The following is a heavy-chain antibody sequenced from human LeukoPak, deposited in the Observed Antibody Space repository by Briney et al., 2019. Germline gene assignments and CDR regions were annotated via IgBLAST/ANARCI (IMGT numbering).Heavy chain of an antibody. V-gene: IGHV4-4*07. Sequence: GSLRLSCAASGFAFSSYWMSWVRQPAGKGLEWVGRINISGNTNYNPSLKSRVTMSVDTSKNQFSLRLNFVTAADTAVYYCTREATANSGGYYFDYWGQGTLVTVSS. CDR1: GFAFSSYW. CDR3: TREATANSGGYYFDY. J-gene: IGHJ4*02. CDR2: INISGNT. D-gene: IGHD6-25*01.